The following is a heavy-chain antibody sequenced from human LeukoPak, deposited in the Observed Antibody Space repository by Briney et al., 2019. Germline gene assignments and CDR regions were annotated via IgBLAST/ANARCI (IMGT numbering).Heavy chain of an antibody. CDR1: GGSISSYY. V-gene: IGHV4-59*08. Sequence: SETLSLTCTVSGGSISSYYWSWIRQPPGKGLEWIGYIYYSGSTNYNPSLKSRVTISVDTSKNQFSLKLSSVTAADTAVYYCARGPYYYDSSGCFDYWGQGTLVTVSS. J-gene: IGHJ4*02. CDR3: ARGPYYYDSSGCFDY. CDR2: IYYSGST. D-gene: IGHD3-22*01.